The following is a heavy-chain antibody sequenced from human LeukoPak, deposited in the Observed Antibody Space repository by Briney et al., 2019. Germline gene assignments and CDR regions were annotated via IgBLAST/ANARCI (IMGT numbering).Heavy chain of an antibody. D-gene: IGHD6-19*01. Sequence: PSETLSLTCTVSGGSISSYYWSWIRQPPGKGLEWIGYIYYSGSTNYNPSLKSRVTISVDTSKNQFSLKLSSVTAADTAVYYCARSGVAGLIDYWGQGTLVTVSS. J-gene: IGHJ4*02. CDR3: ARSGVAGLIDY. CDR2: IYYSGST. V-gene: IGHV4-59*01. CDR1: GGSISSYY.